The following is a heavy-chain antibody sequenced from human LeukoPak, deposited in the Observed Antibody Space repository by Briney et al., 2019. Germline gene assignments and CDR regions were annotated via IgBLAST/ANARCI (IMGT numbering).Heavy chain of an antibody. CDR1: GGFISSGSYY. CDR2: IYYSGST. V-gene: IGHV4-39*01. D-gene: IGHD2-15*01. J-gene: IGHJ4*02. Sequence: SETLSLTCTVSGGFISSGSYYWGWIRQPPGKGLEWIGSIYYSGSTYYNPSLKSRVTLSVDTSKNQFSLKLSSVTAADTAVYYCARLVSRYCSGGSCLETYYFDYWGQGTLVTVS. CDR3: ARLVSRYCSGGSCLETYYFDY.